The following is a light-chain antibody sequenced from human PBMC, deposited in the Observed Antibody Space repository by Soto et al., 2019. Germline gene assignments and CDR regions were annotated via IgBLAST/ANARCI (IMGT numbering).Light chain of an antibody. J-gene: IGKJ1*01. CDR2: DAY. V-gene: IGKV1-5*01. CDR3: QQYNSYSWP. Sequence: DRHMTQSPCTLSASEQDIVTTTGRASQTITRWMAWYQQKPGKAPKLLIYDAYTLESGVPSRFSGSRSGTEFTLTISSLQPDDFATYYCQQYNSYSWPFGQGTKVDI. CDR1: QTITRW.